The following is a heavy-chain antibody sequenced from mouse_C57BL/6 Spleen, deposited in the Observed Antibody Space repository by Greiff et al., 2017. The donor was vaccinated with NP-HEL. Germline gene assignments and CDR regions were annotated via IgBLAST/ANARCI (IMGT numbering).Heavy chain of an antibody. CDR1: GYTFTSYW. CDR3: ARGYESAMDY. Sequence: FQLQQSGAELVKPGASVKLSCKASGYTFTSYWMQWVKQRPGQGLEWIGEIDPSDSYTNYNQKFKGKATLTVDTSSSTAYMQLSSLTSEDSAVYYCARGYESAMDYWGQGTSVTVSS. CDR2: IDPSDSYT. V-gene: IGHV1-50*01. J-gene: IGHJ4*01. D-gene: IGHD2-2*01.